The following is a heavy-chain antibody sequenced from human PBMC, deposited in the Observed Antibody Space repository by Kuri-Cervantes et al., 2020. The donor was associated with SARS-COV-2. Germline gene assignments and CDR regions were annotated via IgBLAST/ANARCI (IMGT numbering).Heavy chain of an antibody. CDR1: GGSISSYY. J-gene: IGHJ5*01. Sequence: SETLSLTCTVSGGSISSYYWSWIRQPPGKGLEWIGSIYYSGSTYYNPSLKSRVTISVDTSKNQFSLRLSSTTAADTAVYYCARATMVYAESWFDSWGQGTPVTVSS. D-gene: IGHD2-8*01. CDR3: ARATMVYAESWFDS. V-gene: IGHV4-59*12. CDR2: IYYSGST.